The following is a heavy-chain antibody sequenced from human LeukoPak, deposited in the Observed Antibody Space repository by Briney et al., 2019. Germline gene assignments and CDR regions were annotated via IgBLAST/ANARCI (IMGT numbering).Heavy chain of an antibody. J-gene: IGHJ4*02. Sequence: PGGSLRLSCAASGFTVSSNYMSWVRQAPGKGLEWVSVIYSGGSTYYADSVKGRFTISRHNSKNTLYLQMNSLRAEDTAVYYCAKDGYYDSRGYSAQHFDYWGQGTLVTVSS. CDR3: AKDGYYDSRGYSAQHFDY. D-gene: IGHD3-22*01. V-gene: IGHV3-53*01. CDR2: IYSGGST. CDR1: GFTVSSNY.